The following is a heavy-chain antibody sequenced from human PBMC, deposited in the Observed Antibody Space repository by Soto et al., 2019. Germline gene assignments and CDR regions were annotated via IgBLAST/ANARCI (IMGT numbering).Heavy chain of an antibody. V-gene: IGHV5-10-1*01. D-gene: IGHD3-3*01. Sequence: PAESLKISWVVSGYSFTIHWITWVRQMPGKGLEWMGRIDPSASYTTYSPSFQGHVTLSVGRSITTAYLHWGRLKASDSAMYYCAXMREHFSDSLGHYCLDSWGQGTQVTVSS. CDR3: AXMREHFSDSLGHYCLDS. CDR1: GYSFTIHW. CDR2: IDPSASYT. J-gene: IGHJ4*02.